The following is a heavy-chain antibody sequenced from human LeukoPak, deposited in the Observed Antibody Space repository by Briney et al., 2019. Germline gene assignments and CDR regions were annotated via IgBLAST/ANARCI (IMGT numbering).Heavy chain of an antibody. D-gene: IGHD3-10*01. V-gene: IGHV4-61*05. J-gene: IGHJ5*02. Sequence: PSETLSLTCTVSGGSISSSSYYWGWIRQPPGKGLEWVGFIFYTGSTNYNPSLRSRVTMSVDTSKNQFSLKLSSVTAADTAVYYCARDGVVRGAGWFDPWGQGTLVTVSS. CDR3: ARDGVVRGAGWFDP. CDR1: GGSISSSSYY. CDR2: IFYTGST.